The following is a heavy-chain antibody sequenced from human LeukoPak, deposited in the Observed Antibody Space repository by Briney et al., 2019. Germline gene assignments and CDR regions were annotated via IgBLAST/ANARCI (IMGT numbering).Heavy chain of an antibody. Sequence: ASVKVSCKASGYTFINSAIGWVRQAPGQGLEWMGWISTYNGYTKYAESLQGRVTMTTDTSTSTAYMELRSLRSDDTAMYYCARVGASYDGLIDYWGQGTRVTVSS. J-gene: IGHJ4*02. CDR3: ARVGASYDGLIDY. CDR1: GYTFINSA. CDR2: ISTYNGYT. D-gene: IGHD1-26*01. V-gene: IGHV1-18*01.